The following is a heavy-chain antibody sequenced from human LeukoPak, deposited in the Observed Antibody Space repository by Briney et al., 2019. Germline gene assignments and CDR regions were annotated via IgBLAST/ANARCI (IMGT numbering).Heavy chain of an antibody. J-gene: IGHJ4*02. V-gene: IGHV4-34*01. CDR1: GGSFSGYC. Sequence: PSETLSLTCAVYGGSFSGYCWSWIRPPPGKGLEWSGEIYHSGSTNYNPSLKSRVTISVDTSKNQFSLRLSSVTAADTAVFYCARVYDYVWGSYRFPFFDYWGQGTLVTVSS. D-gene: IGHD3-16*02. CDR3: ARVYDYVWGSYRFPFFDY. CDR2: IYHSGST.